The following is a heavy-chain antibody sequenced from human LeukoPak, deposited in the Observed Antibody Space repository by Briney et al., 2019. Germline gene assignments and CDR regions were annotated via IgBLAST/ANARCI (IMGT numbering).Heavy chain of an antibody. D-gene: IGHD5-12*01. V-gene: IGHV4-59*01. CDR3: ARDFGYSTAGDHYYGMDV. J-gene: IGHJ6*02. Sequence: PSETLSLTCTVSGGSLNYYWSWIRQSPGKGLGWIGYITSSGYTNYKPSLRSRVTISLDTSKMQFSLRLSSVTAADTAVYFCARDFGYSTAGDHYYGMDVWGQGTTVSVSS. CDR2: ITSSGYT. CDR1: GGSLNYY.